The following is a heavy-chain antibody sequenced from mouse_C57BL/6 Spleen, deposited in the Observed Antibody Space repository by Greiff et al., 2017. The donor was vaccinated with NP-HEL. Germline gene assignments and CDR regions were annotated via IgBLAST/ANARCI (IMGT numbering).Heavy chain of an antibody. Sequence: EVQLQQSGAELVKPGASVKLSCTASGFNIKDYYMHWVKQRTEQGLEWIGRIDPEDGETKNAPKFQGKATITADTSSNTAYLQLSSLTSEDTAVYYCARSGGFDDYDETYWGQGTLVTVSA. V-gene: IGHV14-2*01. CDR2: IDPEDGET. CDR3: ARSGGFDDYDETY. D-gene: IGHD2-4*01. J-gene: IGHJ3*01. CDR1: GFNIKDYY.